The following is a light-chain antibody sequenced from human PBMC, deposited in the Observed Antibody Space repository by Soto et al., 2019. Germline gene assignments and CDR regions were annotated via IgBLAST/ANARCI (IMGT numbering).Light chain of an antibody. V-gene: IGKV1-5*01. CDR2: DVS. Sequence: DFQMTQSPSTVSASIGDRVTITCRASQTISSWLAWYQQKPGKAPKLLIYDVSTLKSGVPSRFSGSGSGTEFTLTISSLQLDDFATYFCQHYDTYLTFGQGAEAEIK. J-gene: IGKJ1*01. CDR1: QTISSW. CDR3: QHYDTYLT.